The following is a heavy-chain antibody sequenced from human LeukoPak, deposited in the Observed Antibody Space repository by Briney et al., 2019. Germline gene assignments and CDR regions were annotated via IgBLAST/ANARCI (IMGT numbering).Heavy chain of an antibody. V-gene: IGHV4-4*07. CDR2: FYASGST. J-gene: IGHJ3*02. D-gene: IGHD2/OR15-2a*01. CDR3: VREIEDAFDI. CDR1: GGSMRTYY. Sequence: PSETLSLTCTVSGGSMRTYYWSWIRQPAGKGLEWIGRFYASGSTNYNPSLKSRVTVSVDTSKNQFSLNLRSVTAADTAVYYCVREIEDAFDIWGQGTVVTVSS.